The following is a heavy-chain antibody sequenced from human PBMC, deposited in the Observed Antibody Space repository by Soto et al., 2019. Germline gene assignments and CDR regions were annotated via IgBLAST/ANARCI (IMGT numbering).Heavy chain of an antibody. V-gene: IGHV1-46*01. Sequence: GASVKVSCKSSGYNFTTHHIHWVRQTPGQEVEWMGIINPSGSFANSAQKFQGRVTMTTDMRTTIVYMELSSLRSEDTAMYYCARDRFDGPGSYNYFDYWGQGTLVTVSS. CDR1: GYNFTTHH. J-gene: IGHJ4*02. CDR3: ARDRFDGPGSYNYFDY. CDR2: INPSGSFA. D-gene: IGHD3-10*01.